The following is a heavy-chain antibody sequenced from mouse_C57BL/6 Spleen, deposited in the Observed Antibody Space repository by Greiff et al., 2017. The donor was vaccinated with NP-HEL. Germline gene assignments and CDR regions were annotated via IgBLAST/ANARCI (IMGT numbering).Heavy chain of an antibody. J-gene: IGHJ2*01. CDR2: IYPGGGYT. V-gene: IGHV1-63*01. CDR3: ARSNSDYFDY. Sequence: QVQLQQSGAELVRPGTSVKMSCKASGYTFTNYWIGWAKQRPGHGLEWIGDIYPGGGYTNYNEKFKGKAILTADKSSSTAYMQFSSLTSEDSAIYYCARSNSDYFDYWGQGTTLTVSS. CDR1: GYTFTNYW.